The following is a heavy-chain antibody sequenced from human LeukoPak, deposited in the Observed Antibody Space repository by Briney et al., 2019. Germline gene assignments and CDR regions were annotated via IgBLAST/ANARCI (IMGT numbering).Heavy chain of an antibody. CDR2: ISAYNGNT. Sequence: ASVKVSCKEAGYSITIYGIIRWRQAPGKGLEWMGWISAYNGNTKYAQKFQSRVTMTTDTSTNTVNMELRSLRSDDTSVFYCVWSGCHHGFSYGVDVWGQGTTVIVSS. D-gene: IGHD5-24*01. V-gene: IGHV1-18*04. CDR1: GYSITIYG. J-gene: IGHJ6*02. CDR3: VWSGCHHGFSYGVDV.